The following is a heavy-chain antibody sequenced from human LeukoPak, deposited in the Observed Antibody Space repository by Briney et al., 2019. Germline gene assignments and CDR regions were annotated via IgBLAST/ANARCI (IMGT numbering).Heavy chain of an antibody. Sequence: GGSLRLSCPASGFTFSSYAMHWVRQAPGKGLEWVAVISYDGSNKYYADSVKGRFTISRDNSKNTLYLQMNSLRAEDTAVYYCARDGEVVGEYFDYWGQGTLVTVSS. CDR3: ARDGEVVGEYFDY. D-gene: IGHD2-15*01. CDR2: ISYDGSNK. V-gene: IGHV3-30-3*01. CDR1: GFTFSSYA. J-gene: IGHJ4*02.